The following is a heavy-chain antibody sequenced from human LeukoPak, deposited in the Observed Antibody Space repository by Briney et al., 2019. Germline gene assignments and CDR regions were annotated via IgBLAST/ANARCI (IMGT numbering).Heavy chain of an antibody. CDR3: ARATVRSRRFDY. Sequence: PSETLSLTCTVSGGSISSYYWSWIRQPPGKGLEWIGYIYYSGSTNYNPSLKSRVTISVDTSKNQFSLKLSSVTAADTAVYYCARATVRSRRFDYWGQGTLVTVSS. CDR2: IYYSGST. CDR1: GGSISSYY. D-gene: IGHD4-17*01. J-gene: IGHJ4*02. V-gene: IGHV4-59*01.